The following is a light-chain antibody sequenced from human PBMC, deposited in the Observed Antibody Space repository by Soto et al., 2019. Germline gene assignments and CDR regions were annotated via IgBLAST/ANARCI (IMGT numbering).Light chain of an antibody. CDR2: SNN. CDR1: SSNIGSNT. V-gene: IGLV1-44*01. CDR3: ASWYARLNWV. Sequence: QSVLTQPPSASGTPGQRVTISCSGSSSNIGSNTVNWYQQLPGTAPKLLIYSNNQRPSGVPDRFSGSKSGTAASLAISGLQSEEEADYYCASWYARLNWVCGGWTKLPVL. J-gene: IGLJ3*02.